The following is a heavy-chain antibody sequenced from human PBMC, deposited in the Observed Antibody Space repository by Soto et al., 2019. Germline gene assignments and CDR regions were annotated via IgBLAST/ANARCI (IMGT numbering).Heavy chain of an antibody. D-gene: IGHD6-13*01. CDR1: GFTFSSYD. CDR3: ARAAAGPGDFDY. V-gene: IGHV3-13*04. CDR2: IGTAGDT. J-gene: IGHJ4*02. Sequence: EVQLVESGGGLVQPGGSLRLSCAASGFTFSSYDMHWVRQATGKGLEWVSAIGTAGDTYYPGSVKGRFTISRENAKNSLYLQTNTLRAGDTAVYYWARAAAGPGDFDYWGQGTLVTVSS.